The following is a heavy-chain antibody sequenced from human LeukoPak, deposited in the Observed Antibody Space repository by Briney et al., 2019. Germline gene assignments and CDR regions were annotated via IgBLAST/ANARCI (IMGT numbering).Heavy chain of an antibody. CDR3: ARGRYSSGWNWFDP. CDR2: INPNSGGT. V-gene: IGHV1-2*02. Sequence: ASVKVSCKASGYTFTGYYIHWVRQAPGQGLEWMGWINPNSGGTNYAQQFQGRVTMTRDTSISTVYMELGRLRPDDTAVYYCARGRYSSGWNWFDPWGQGTLVTVSS. CDR1: GYTFTGYY. D-gene: IGHD6-19*01. J-gene: IGHJ5*02.